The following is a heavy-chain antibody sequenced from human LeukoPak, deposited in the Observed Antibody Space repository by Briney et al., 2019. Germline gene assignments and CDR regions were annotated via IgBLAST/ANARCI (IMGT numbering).Heavy chain of an antibody. Sequence: SETLSLTCTVSGGSISSYYWSWIRQPPGKGLEWIGYIYYSGSTNYNPSLKSRVTISVDTSKHQFSLKLSSVTAADTAVYYCARVRNSGYDSGIDYWGQGTLVTVSS. V-gene: IGHV4-59*01. CDR1: GGSISSYY. CDR3: ARVRNSGYDSGIDY. D-gene: IGHD5-12*01. CDR2: IYYSGST. J-gene: IGHJ4*02.